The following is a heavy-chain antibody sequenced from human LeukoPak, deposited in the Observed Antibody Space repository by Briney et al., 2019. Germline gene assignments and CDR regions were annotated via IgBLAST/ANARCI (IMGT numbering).Heavy chain of an antibody. D-gene: IGHD3-22*01. CDR1: GSTFTSYW. V-gene: IGHV5-51*01. Sequence: GASLQISCKGSGSTFTSYWIGWWRQLPGKARGGLGIIYPGDSDTRYSPSFQGQVTISADKSISTAYLQWSSLKASDTAMYYCAGSSNYYDSSGYDAFDIWGQGTMVTVSS. CDR3: AGSSNYYDSSGYDAFDI. J-gene: IGHJ3*02. CDR2: IYPGDSDT.